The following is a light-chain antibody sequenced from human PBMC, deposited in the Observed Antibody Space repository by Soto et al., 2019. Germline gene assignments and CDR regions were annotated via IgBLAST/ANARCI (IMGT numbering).Light chain of an antibody. J-gene: IGKJ1*01. CDR3: QQYGSSPQT. Sequence: EIVMTQSPATLSLSPGERATLSCRASQSVSSYLAWYQQKPGQAPRLLLYDASSRATGIPDRVSGSGSGTDFTLTISRLEPEDFAVYYCQQYGSSPQTFGQGTKVDIK. V-gene: IGKV3-20*01. CDR2: DAS. CDR1: QSVSSY.